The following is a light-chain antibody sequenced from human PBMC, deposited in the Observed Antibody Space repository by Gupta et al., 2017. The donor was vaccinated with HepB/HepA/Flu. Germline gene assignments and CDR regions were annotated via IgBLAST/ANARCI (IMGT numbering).Light chain of an antibody. CDR3: QQYYSTPRT. CDR1: QSVLYSSNNKNY. Sequence: VMTQSPDSLAVSLGERATINCKSSQSVLYSSNNKNYLAWYQQKPGQPPKLLIYWASTRESGVPDRFSGSGSGTDFTLTISSLQAEDVAVYYCQQYYSTPRTFGQGTKVEIK. J-gene: IGKJ1*01. CDR2: WAS. V-gene: IGKV4-1*01.